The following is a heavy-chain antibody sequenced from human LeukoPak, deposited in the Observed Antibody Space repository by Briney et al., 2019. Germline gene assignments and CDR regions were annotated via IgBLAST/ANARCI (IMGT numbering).Heavy chain of an antibody. D-gene: IGHD1-1*01. J-gene: IGHJ3*02. CDR1: GYTFTSYG. CDR2: ISAYNGNT. Sequence: ASVKVSCKASGYTFTSYGISWVRQAPGQGLEWMGWISAYNGNTNYAQKLQGRVTMTTDTPTSTAYMELRSLRSDDTAVYYCARDNWNDVREDAFGIWGQGTMVTVSS. CDR3: ARDNWNDVREDAFGI. V-gene: IGHV1-18*01.